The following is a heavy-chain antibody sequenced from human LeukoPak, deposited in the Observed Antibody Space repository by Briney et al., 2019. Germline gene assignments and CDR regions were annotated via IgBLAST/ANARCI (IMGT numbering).Heavy chain of an antibody. J-gene: IGHJ4*02. D-gene: IGHD4-17*01. CDR2: IYSSGTT. V-gene: IGHV4-39*07. CDR1: GDSISSSNYY. CDR3: ARDYGDYVIRNFFDY. Sequence: SETLSPTCTVSGDSISSSNYYWGWIRQPPGKGLEWIGSIYSSGTTYYNPSLKSRVTISVDTSKNQFSLKLSSVTAADTAVYFCARDYGDYVIRNFFDYWGQGTLVTVSS.